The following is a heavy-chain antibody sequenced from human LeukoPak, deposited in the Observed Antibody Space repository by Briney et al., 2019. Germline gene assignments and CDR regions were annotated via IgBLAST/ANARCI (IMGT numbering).Heavy chain of an antibody. Sequence: ASVKVSCKASGYTFTGYYMHWARQAPGQGLEWMGWINPNSGGTNYAQKFQGRVTMTRDTSISTAYMELSRLRSDDTAVYYCARLPDCGGDCYFFDYWGRGTLVTVSS. CDR1: GYTFTGYY. V-gene: IGHV1-2*02. CDR2: INPNSGGT. D-gene: IGHD2-21*01. J-gene: IGHJ4*02. CDR3: ARLPDCGGDCYFFDY.